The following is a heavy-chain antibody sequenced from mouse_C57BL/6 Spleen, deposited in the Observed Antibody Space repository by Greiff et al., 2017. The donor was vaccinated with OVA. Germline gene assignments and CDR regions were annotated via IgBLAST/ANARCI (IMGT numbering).Heavy chain of an antibody. CDR3: ARTHYYGSRAMDY. V-gene: IGHV1-69*01. D-gene: IGHD1-1*01. CDR2: IDPSDSYT. Sequence: QVQLQQPGAELVMPGASVKLSCKASGYTFTSYWMHWVKQRPGQGLEWIGEIDPSDSYTNYNQKFKGKSTLTVDKSSSTAYMQLSSLTSEDSAVYYCARTHYYGSRAMDYWGQGTSVTVSS. CDR1: GYTFTSYW. J-gene: IGHJ4*01.